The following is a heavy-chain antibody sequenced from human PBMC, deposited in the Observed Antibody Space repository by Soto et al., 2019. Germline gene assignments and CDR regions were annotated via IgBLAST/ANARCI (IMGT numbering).Heavy chain of an antibody. J-gene: IGHJ4*02. D-gene: IGHD2-2*01. CDR2: ISGSGGST. V-gene: IGHV3-23*01. CDR3: AKDRHIVVVPAAMPGDY. CDR1: GFTFSSYA. Sequence: EVQLLESGGGLVQPGGSLRLSCAASGFTFSSYAMSWVRQAPGKGLEWVSAISGSGGSTYYADSVKGRFTISRDNSKNTLYMQMNSLRAEARAVYYCAKDRHIVVVPAAMPGDYWGQGTLVTVSS.